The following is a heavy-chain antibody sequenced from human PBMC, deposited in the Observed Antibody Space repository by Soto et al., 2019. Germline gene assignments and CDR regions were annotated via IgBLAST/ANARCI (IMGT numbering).Heavy chain of an antibody. J-gene: IGHJ4*02. CDR3: ARGHLGIDQ. V-gene: IGHV3-74*01. CDR1: GFTFSSYW. CDR2: IITDDSSA. Sequence: PGGSLRLSCAASGFTFSSYWMHWVRQAPGKGLVWVSRIITDDSSARYADSVKGRFTISRDNAENTLYLQMNSLRSEDTAVYYCARGHLGIDQWCQGTLVTVSS.